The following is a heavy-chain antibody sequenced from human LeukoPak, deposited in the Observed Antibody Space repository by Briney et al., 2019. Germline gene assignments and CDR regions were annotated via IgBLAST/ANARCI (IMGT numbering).Heavy chain of an antibody. D-gene: IGHD2-15*01. CDR2: IKSKSDGGTT. V-gene: IGHV3-15*01. CDR1: GFSFSDAW. CDR3: TTAPRGYCSGGSCSYAFDI. Sequence: GGSLRLSCAASGFSFSDAWMSWVRQAPGKGLEWVGRIKSKSDGGTTDYAAPVKGRFTISRDDSKNTLYLQMNSLKTEDTAVYYCTTAPRGYCSGGSCSYAFDIWGQGTMVTVSS. J-gene: IGHJ3*02.